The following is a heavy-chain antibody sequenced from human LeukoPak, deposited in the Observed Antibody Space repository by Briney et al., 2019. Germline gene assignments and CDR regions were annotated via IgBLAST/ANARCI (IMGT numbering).Heavy chain of an antibody. V-gene: IGHV3-23*01. J-gene: IGHJ4*02. Sequence: PGGSLRLSCAVSGLTFKNFAMSWVRQAPGKGLEWLAVTSGDEDGTHYADSVRRHFVISKDQSKKPSFLHMNSLRAEDTAVYYCTIDLMTGFSSGWHFGYWGQGTLATVSS. CDR2: TSGDEDGT. CDR3: TIDLMTGFSSGWHFGY. D-gene: IGHD6-19*01. CDR1: GLTFKNFA.